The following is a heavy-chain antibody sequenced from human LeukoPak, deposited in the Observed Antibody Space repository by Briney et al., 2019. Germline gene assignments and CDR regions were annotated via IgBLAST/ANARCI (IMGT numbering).Heavy chain of an antibody. CDR3: ATSGPTIFGVVIRYGMDV. CDR1: GYTLTESS. V-gene: IGHV1-24*01. Sequence: ASVKVSCKVSGYTLTESSMHWVRQAPGKGLEWMGGFDPEDGETIYAQKFQGRVTMTEDTSTDTAYMELSSLRSEDTAVYYCATSGPTIFGVVIRYGMDVWGQGTTVTVSS. CDR2: FDPEDGET. J-gene: IGHJ6*02. D-gene: IGHD3-3*01.